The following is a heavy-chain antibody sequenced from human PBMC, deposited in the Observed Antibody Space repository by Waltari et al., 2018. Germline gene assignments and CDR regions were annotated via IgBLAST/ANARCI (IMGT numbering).Heavy chain of an antibody. V-gene: IGHV3-30*03. CDR1: GFTFSSYG. CDR2: ISYDGSNK. CDR3: AMTAMVGGYYYGMDV. D-gene: IGHD5-18*01. Sequence: QVQLVESGGGVVQPGRSLRLSCAASGFTFSSYGMPWVRTAPGKGLEWVAVISYDGSNKYYADSVKGRFTISRDNSKNTLYLQMNSLRAEDTAVYYCAMTAMVGGYYYGMDVWGQGTTVTVSS. J-gene: IGHJ6*02.